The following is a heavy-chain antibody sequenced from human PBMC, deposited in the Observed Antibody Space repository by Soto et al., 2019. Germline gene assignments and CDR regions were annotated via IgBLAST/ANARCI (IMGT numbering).Heavy chain of an antibody. CDR3: ARDRSSGWTWFDY. V-gene: IGHV4-61*01. Sequence: SETLSLTCTVSGGSVTGGSHYWSWIRQPPGKGLEFIGYISFFGSTKYNPSLKSRVTISVGTSKNQFSLELTSLTAADTAVYYCARDRSSGWTWFDYWGQGTLVTVSS. D-gene: IGHD6-19*01. CDR2: ISFFGST. CDR1: GGSVTGGSHY. J-gene: IGHJ4*02.